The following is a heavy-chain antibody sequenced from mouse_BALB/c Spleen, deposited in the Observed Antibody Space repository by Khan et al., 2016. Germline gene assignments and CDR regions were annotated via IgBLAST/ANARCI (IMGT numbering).Heavy chain of an antibody. CDR1: GYAFSSYW. V-gene: IGHV1-80*01. CDR2: IYPGDGDT. J-gene: IGHJ2*01. Sequence: QVQLQQSGAELVRPGSSVKISCKASGYAFSSYWMNWVKQRPGQGLEWIGQIYPGDGDTNYNGKFKGKATLTADKSSSTAYMQLSSLTSEDSAVYFCARWIYDGYYDYWGQGTTLTVSS. D-gene: IGHD2-3*01. CDR3: ARWIYDGYYDY.